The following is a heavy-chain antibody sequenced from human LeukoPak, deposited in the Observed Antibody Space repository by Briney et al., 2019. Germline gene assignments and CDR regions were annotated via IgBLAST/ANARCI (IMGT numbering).Heavy chain of an antibody. Sequence: GGSLRLSCAASGFTFDDYAMHWVRQAPGKGLEWVSGISWNSGSIGYADSVKGRFTISRDNAKNSLYLQMNSLRAEDTALYYCAKDKTEMATSFDYWGQGTLVTVSS. CDR1: GFTFDDYA. V-gene: IGHV3-9*01. J-gene: IGHJ4*02. CDR2: ISWNSGSI. D-gene: IGHD5-24*01. CDR3: AKDKTEMATSFDY.